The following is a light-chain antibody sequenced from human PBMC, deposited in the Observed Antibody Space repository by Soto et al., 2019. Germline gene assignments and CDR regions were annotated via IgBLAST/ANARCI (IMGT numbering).Light chain of an antibody. CDR3: QQYFTYSQM. CDR2: KAS. J-gene: IGKJ1*01. V-gene: IGKV1-5*03. CDR1: QSIGSW. Sequence: DIQMTQSTSTLSASVGDRVTITCRASQSIGSWLAWYQQKPGKAPKSLIYKASSLESRVPSRFSGSGSGTEFTLTISSLQPDDFATYYCQQYFTYSQMFGQGTKVEIK.